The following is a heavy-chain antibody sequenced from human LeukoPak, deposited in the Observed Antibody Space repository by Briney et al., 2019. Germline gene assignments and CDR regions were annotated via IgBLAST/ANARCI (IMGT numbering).Heavy chain of an antibody. CDR1: GSTFTRYS. CDR2: INPSGAST. Sequence: SMKVSSQVSGSTFTRYSMRWERQAPGQGLEWMGIINPSGASTSYTQKIAGRVSTTRDTSTRTAYRELTRVRTEEPAVYSRASEGGYSGSDPPGYWGPGALWSVSS. V-gene: IGHV1-46*01. J-gene: IGHJ4*02. D-gene: IGHD1-26*01. CDR3: ASEGGYSGSDPPGY.